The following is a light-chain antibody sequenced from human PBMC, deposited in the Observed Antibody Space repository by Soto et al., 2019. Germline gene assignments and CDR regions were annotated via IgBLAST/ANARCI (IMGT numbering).Light chain of an antibody. V-gene: IGKV1-5*01. CDR1: QSISSW. J-gene: IGKJ1*01. CDR2: DAS. CDR3: QKYNSYSWK. Sequence: DIQMTQSPSTLSSSVVDRVTITCLASQSISSWLAWYQQKPGKAPKLLIYDASTLETGVPSRFSGSGSGTEFTLTISSLQPDDSATYFCQKYNSYSWKFGQGTKVDIK.